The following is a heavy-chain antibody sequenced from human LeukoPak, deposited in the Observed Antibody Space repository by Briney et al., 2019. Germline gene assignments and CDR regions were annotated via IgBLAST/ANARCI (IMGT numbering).Heavy chain of an antibody. CDR2: INPNSGGT. CDR3: ARDRPKTIAARTPFDY. D-gene: IGHD6-6*01. V-gene: IGHV1-2*02. J-gene: IGHJ4*02. CDR1: GYTFTGYY. Sequence: ASVKVSCKASGYTFTGYYMHWVRQAPGQGLERMGWINPNSGGTNYAQKFQGRVTMTRDTSISTAYMELSRLRSDDTAVYYCARDRPKTIAARTPFDYWGQGTLVTVSS.